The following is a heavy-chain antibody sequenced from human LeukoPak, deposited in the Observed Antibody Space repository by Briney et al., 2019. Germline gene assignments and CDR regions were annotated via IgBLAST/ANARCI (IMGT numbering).Heavy chain of an antibody. J-gene: IGHJ5*02. Sequence: GGSLRLSCAASGFTFSSYEMNWVRQAPGKGLEWVSYISSSGSTIYYADSVKGRFTISRDNAKNSQMNSLRAEDTAVYYCARDLVVVPAAPPTFDPWGQGTLVTVSS. V-gene: IGHV3-48*03. D-gene: IGHD2-2*01. CDR2: ISSSGSTI. CDR1: GFTFSSYE. CDR3: ARDLVVVPAAPPTFDP.